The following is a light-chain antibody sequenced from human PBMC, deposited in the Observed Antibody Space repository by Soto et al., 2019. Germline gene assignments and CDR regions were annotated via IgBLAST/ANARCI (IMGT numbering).Light chain of an antibody. Sequence: QSVLTQPRSVSGSPGQSVTISCTGTSSDVGGYNSVSWYQQHPGKAPKLMIYDVFKRPSGVPDRFSASKSGNTASLTISGLQAEDEADYYCCSYAGSFSYVFGTGTQLTVL. CDR3: CSYAGSFSYV. V-gene: IGLV2-11*01. J-gene: IGLJ1*01. CDR2: DVF. CDR1: SSDVGGYNS.